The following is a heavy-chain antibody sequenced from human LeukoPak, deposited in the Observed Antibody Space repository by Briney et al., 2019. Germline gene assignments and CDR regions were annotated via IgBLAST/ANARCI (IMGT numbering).Heavy chain of an antibody. V-gene: IGHV3-23*01. CDR3: AKYTEQWLEGPPFDY. CDR2: ISGSGGST. D-gene: IGHD6-19*01. Sequence: PGGSLRLSCAASGFTFSSYAMSWVRQAPGKGLEWVSAISGSGGSTYYADSVKGRFTISRDNSKNTLYLQMNSLRAEDTAVYYCAKYTEQWLEGPPFDYWGQGTLVTVSS. J-gene: IGHJ4*02. CDR1: GFTFSSYA.